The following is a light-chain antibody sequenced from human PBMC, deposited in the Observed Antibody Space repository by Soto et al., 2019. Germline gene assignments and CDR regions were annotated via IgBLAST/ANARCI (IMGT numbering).Light chain of an antibody. CDR1: QSVSSTY. Sequence: EIVLTQSPGTLSLFPGERATFSCRASQSVSSTYLAWYRQTPGQAPRLLIYGASSRATGIPDRFSGSGSGTDFTLTISRLEPEDSAVYYCQHYGTSPRTFGQGTKVEIK. V-gene: IGKV3-20*01. CDR2: GAS. J-gene: IGKJ1*01. CDR3: QHYGTSPRT.